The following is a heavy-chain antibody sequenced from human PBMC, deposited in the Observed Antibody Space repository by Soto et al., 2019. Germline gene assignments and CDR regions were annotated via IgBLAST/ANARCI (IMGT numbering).Heavy chain of an antibody. CDR1: GFIFSSYT. CDR3: VKGGYIYGYRAFDI. Sequence: GGSLRLSCSGSGFIFSSYTIYWVRQAPGKGLEYVSAISGNGRTTYYADYVKGRFTVSRDNSRNTLYRQMSSLRAEDTANYYCVKGGYIYGYRAFDIWGQGTMVTVSS. J-gene: IGHJ3*02. CDR2: ISGNGRTT. V-gene: IGHV3-64D*06. D-gene: IGHD5-18*01.